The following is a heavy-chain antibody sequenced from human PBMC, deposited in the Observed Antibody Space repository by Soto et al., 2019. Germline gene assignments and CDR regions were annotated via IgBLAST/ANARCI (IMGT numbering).Heavy chain of an antibody. CDR1: GCYISSGGYY. CDR3: ARKGPGYSYGYSYYFDY. V-gene: IGHV4-31*03. Sequence: PLQILSLTCPFSGCYISSGGYYWSWKRQHPGKGLEWIGYIYYSGSTYYNPSLKSRVTISVDTSKNQFSLKLSSVTAADTAVYYCARKGPGYSYGYSYYFDYWGQGTLVTVSS. J-gene: IGHJ4*02. D-gene: IGHD5-18*01. CDR2: IYYSGST.